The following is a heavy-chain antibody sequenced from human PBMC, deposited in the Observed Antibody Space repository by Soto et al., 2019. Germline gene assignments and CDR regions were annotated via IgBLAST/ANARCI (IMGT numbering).Heavy chain of an antibody. J-gene: IGHJ6*02. V-gene: IGHV3-30-3*01. D-gene: IGHD1-1*01. Sequence: QVHLVESGGGVVQPGRSLRLSCVASGFTFGTYAIHWVRQAPGKGLQWVALISYEGSNTYYADSVKGRFTISRDNSKNTLYLQINSLRPEDTGLYYCARVTPGNNLYYFSGLDVWGQGTSVPVSS. CDR2: ISYEGSNT. CDR1: GFTFGTYA. CDR3: ARVTPGNNLYYFSGLDV.